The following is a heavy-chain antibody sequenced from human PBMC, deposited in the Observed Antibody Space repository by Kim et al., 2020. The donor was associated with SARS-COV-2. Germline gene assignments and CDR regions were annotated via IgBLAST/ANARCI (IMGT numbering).Heavy chain of an antibody. Sequence: GGSLRLSCAASGFTFSSYEMNWVRQAPGKGLEWVSYISSSGSTIYYADSVKGRFTISRDNAKNSLYLQMNSLRAEDTAVYYCARGCTMVRGVIMSAYNWFDPWGQGTLVTVSS. V-gene: IGHV3-48*03. J-gene: IGHJ5*02. CDR1: GFTFSSYE. CDR3: ARGCTMVRGVIMSAYNWFDP. CDR2: ISSSGSTI. D-gene: IGHD3-10*01.